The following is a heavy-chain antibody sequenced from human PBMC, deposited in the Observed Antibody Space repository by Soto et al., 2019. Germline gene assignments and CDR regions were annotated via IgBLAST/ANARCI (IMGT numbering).Heavy chain of an antibody. CDR2: INRDESEK. V-gene: IGHV3-7*01. CDR1: GFTISPYW. Sequence: GGSLRLSCAASGFTISPYWMTWVRQAPGKGLEWVANINRDESEKFYADSVKGRFAIPRDNAKNSMYLQMDSLRVEDTAVYYCTRGLNFFDSWGQGTLVTAPQ. CDR3: TRGLNFFDS. J-gene: IGHJ5*01.